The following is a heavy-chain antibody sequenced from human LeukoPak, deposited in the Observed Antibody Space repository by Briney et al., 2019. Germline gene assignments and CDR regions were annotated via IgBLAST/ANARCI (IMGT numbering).Heavy chain of an antibody. D-gene: IGHD3/OR15-3a*01. J-gene: IGHJ4*02. V-gene: IGHV4-39*01. CDR1: GVSISSSNSY. Sequence: SETLSLTCTVSGVSISSSNSYRGWIRQPPGKGLEWIVSIYYSGNTYYNASLKSQVSISIDTSKNQFSLMLTSVTAADTAVYYCARQTGSGLFILPGGQGTLVTVSS. CDR2: IYYSGNT. CDR3: ARQTGSGLFILP.